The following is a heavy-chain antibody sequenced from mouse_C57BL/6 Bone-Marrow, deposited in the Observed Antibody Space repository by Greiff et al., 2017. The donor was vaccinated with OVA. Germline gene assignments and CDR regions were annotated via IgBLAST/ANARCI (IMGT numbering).Heavy chain of an antibody. CDR2: IDPSDSYT. Sequence: VQLQQSGAELVKPGASVKLSCKASGYTFTSYWMQWVKQRPGQGLEWIGEIDPSDSYTNYKQKFKGKATLTVDTSSSTAYMQLSSLTSEDSAVYYCARPYYYGSSYGYFDVWGTGTTVTVSS. CDR1: GYTFTSYW. D-gene: IGHD1-1*01. CDR3: ARPYYYGSSYGYFDV. J-gene: IGHJ1*03. V-gene: IGHV1-50*01.